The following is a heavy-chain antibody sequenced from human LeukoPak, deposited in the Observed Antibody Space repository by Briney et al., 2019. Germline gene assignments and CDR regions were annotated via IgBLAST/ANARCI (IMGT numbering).Heavy chain of an antibody. V-gene: IGHV5-10-1*01. CDR3: ARHGGAAYYYGMDV. Sequence: GASLKISCQGSGYSFTSYWISWVRQMPGKGLEWMGRIDPSDSYTNYSPSFQGHVTISADKSISTAYLQWSSLKASDTAMYYCARHGGAAYYYGMDVWGKGTTVTVSS. J-gene: IGHJ6*04. D-gene: IGHD6-13*01. CDR1: GYSFTSYW. CDR2: IDPSDSYT.